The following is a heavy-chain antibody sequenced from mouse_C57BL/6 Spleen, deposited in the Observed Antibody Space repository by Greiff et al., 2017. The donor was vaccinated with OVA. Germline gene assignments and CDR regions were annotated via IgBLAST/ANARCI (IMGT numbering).Heavy chain of an antibody. D-gene: IGHD2-5*01. V-gene: IGHV1-42*01. CDR2: INPSTGGT. J-gene: IGHJ1*03. Sequence: VHVKQSGPELVKPGASVKISCKASGYSFTGYYMNWVKQSPEKSLEWIGEINPSTGGTTYNQKFKAKATLTVDKSSSTAYMQLKSLTSEDSAVYYCARADSNYWYFDVWGTGTTVTVSS. CDR1: GYSFTGYY. CDR3: ARADSNYWYFDV.